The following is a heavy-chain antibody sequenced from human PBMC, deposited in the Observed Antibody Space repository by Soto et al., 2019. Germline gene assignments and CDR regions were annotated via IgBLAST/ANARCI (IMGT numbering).Heavy chain of an antibody. CDR2: IYPGDSDT. D-gene: IGHD2-2*01. CDR3: AKLLGYCSSSSCTAFDY. V-gene: IGHV5-51*01. CDR1: GYSFTSYW. Sequence: GESLKISCKGSGYSFTSYWIGWVRQMPGKGLEWMGIIYPGDSDTRYSPSFQGQVTISADKSISTAYLQWSSLKASDTAMYYCAKLLGYCSSSSCTAFDYWGQGTLVTVSS. J-gene: IGHJ4*02.